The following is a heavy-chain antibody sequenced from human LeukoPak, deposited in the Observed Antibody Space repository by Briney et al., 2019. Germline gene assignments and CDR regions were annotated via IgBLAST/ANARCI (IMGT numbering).Heavy chain of an antibody. D-gene: IGHD3-22*01. V-gene: IGHV5-51*01. J-gene: IGHJ4*02. CDR2: IYPDDSDT. CDR1: GYSFTSYW. Sequence: GESLKISCKGSGYSFTSYWIGWVRQMPGKGLEWMGIIYPDDSDTRYSPSFQGQVTISADKSISTAYLQWSSLKAADTAMYYCARGYNSSSYPYFDDSGQGPLVTVSS. CDR3: ARGYNSSSYPYFDD.